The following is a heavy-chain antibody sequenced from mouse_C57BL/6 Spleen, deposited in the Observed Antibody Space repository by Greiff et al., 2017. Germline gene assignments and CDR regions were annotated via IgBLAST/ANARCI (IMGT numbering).Heavy chain of an antibody. J-gene: IGHJ2*01. D-gene: IGHD1-1*01. CDR1: GYAFSSSW. V-gene: IGHV1-82*01. CDR3: ASHQDYYGSSMYYCDY. CDR2: IYPGDGDN. Sequence: QFQLQQSGPELVKPGDSVKISCKASGYAFSSSWMNWVKQRPGTGLEWIGRIYPGDGDNTHNGKFKGKATLTADKSSSTSYMQLSSLTSEDSAVYFCASHQDYYGSSMYYCDYWGQVTTLTVSS.